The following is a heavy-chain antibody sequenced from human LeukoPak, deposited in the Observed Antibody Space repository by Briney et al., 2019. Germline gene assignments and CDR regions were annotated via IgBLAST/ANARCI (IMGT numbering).Heavy chain of an antibody. V-gene: IGHV4-39*07. CDR3: ATGRFDY. J-gene: IGHJ4*02. CDR1: GGSISSSSNY. CDR2: IYYSGST. Sequence: PSETLSLTCTVSGGSISSSSNYWGWIRQPPGKGLEWIGSIYYSGSTHYNPSLKSRVTISVDTSKNQFSLKLSSVTAADTAVYYCATGRFDYWGQGTLVTVSS.